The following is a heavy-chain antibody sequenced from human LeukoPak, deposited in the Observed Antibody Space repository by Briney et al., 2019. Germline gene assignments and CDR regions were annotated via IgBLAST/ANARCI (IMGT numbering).Heavy chain of an antibody. D-gene: IGHD2-21*01. CDR3: ARGAYCGGDCPLPNSLY. Sequence: GGSLRLSCAASEFTFSSYWMHWVRQAPGKGLVWVSRIKSDGSSTTYADSVKGRFTISRDNAKNTLYLQMNSLTAEDTAVYYCARGAYCGGDCPLPNSLYWGRGTLVTVFS. CDR1: EFTFSSYW. J-gene: IGHJ4*02. CDR2: IKSDGSST. V-gene: IGHV3-74*01.